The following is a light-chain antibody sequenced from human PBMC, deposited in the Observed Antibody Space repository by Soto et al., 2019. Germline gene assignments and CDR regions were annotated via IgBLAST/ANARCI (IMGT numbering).Light chain of an antibody. J-gene: IGKJ1*01. CDR1: QSVSNDF. Sequence: EIVLTQSPGILSLSPGERATLSCRASQSVSNDFLDWYQQKPGQAPRLLIYGASTRATDVPDRFSGSGSGADFTLSISRLEPEDFAVYYCQQYGTSHPRPFAQGNKV. V-gene: IGKV3-20*01. CDR2: GAS. CDR3: QQYGTSHPRP.